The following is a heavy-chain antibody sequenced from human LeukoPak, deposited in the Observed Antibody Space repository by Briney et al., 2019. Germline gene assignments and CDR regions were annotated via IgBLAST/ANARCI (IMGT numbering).Heavy chain of an antibody. CDR2: ISWNSGSI. CDR1: GFTFDDYA. Sequence: PGGSLRLSCAASGFTFDDYAMHWVRQAPGKGLEWVSGISWNSGSIGYADSVKGRFTISRDNAKNSLYLQMNSLRAEDTALYYCAAGSPGGHWGQGTLVTVSS. CDR3: AAGSPGGH. J-gene: IGHJ4*02. V-gene: IGHV3-9*01. D-gene: IGHD3-10*01.